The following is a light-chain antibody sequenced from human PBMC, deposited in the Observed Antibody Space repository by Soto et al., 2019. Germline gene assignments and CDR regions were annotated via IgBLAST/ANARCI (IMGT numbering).Light chain of an antibody. CDR2: RNN. V-gene: IGLV1-47*01. Sequence: QSVLTQPPSASGTPGQRVTISCSGSSSNIGSNYVYWFQQVPGTAPKLLIYRNNRRPSGVPDRFSGSKSGPSASLAISGLRSEDEGDYYCAAWDDSLSGVVFGGGTKLTVL. CDR1: SSNIGSNY. J-gene: IGLJ2*01. CDR3: AAWDDSLSGVV.